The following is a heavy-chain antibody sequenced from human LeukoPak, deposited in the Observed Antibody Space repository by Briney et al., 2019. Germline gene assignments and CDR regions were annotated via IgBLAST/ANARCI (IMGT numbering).Heavy chain of an antibody. J-gene: IGHJ4*02. V-gene: IGHV3-21*01. CDR2: ISSSSSYI. CDR1: GFTFSSYS. Sequence: PGGSLRLSCAASGFTFSSYSMNWVRQAPGKGLEWVSSISSSSSYIYYADSVKGRFTISRDNAKNSLYLQMNSLRAEDTAVYYCARETGYSSSWYSPIDYWGQGTLVTVSS. CDR3: ARETGYSSSWYSPIDY. D-gene: IGHD6-13*01.